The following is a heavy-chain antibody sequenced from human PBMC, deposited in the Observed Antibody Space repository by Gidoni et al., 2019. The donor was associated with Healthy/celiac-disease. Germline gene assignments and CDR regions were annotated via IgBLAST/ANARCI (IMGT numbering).Heavy chain of an antibody. J-gene: IGHJ6*02. Sequence: EVQLVESGGGLVQPGGSLRLSCAASGFTFSSYWMSWVRQAPGKGLEWVANIKQDGSEKYNVDSVKGRFTISRDNAKNSLYLQMNSLRAEDTAVYYCARDAEGYSYGYISYYYYGMDVWGQGTTVTVSS. CDR2: IKQDGSEK. D-gene: IGHD5-18*01. CDR3: ARDAEGYSYGYISYYYYGMDV. CDR1: GFTFSSYW. V-gene: IGHV3-7*01.